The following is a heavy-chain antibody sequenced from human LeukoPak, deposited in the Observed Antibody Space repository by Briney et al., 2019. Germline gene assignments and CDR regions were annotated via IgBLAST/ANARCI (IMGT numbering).Heavy chain of an antibody. Sequence: GGSLRLSCAASGFTFSSYGVHWARQAPGKGLERVAFIRYDGSNKYYADSVKGRFTISRDNSKNTLYLQMNSLRAEDTAVYYCAVSGYSYGYSPYYYYYMDVWGKGTTVTISS. CDR1: GFTFSSYG. V-gene: IGHV3-30*02. CDR3: AVSGYSYGYSPYYYYYMDV. D-gene: IGHD5-18*01. J-gene: IGHJ6*03. CDR2: IRYDGSNK.